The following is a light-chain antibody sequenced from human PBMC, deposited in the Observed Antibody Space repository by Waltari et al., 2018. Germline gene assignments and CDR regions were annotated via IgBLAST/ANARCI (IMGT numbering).Light chain of an antibody. CDR1: QSISSHLPWYTSN. J-gene: IGKJ1*01. Sequence: DIVMTQSPATLSVSLGESVTLSCRARQSISSHLPWYTSNLAWYQQKPGQPPRLLISGASSRATGVPARFSGSGSGTEFTLTISALQSEDCAVYYCQHYHNWPRTFGQGTRVELK. CDR2: GAS. V-gene: IGKV3D-15*01. CDR3: QHYHNWPRT.